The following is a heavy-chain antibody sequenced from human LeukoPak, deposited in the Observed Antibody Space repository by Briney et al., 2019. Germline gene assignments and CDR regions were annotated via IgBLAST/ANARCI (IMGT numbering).Heavy chain of an antibody. D-gene: IGHD2-15*01. Sequence: GGSLRLSCAASGFSFNSYWMTWVRQAPGRGLEWVANINPAGSDTYYVDPVKGRFTISRDNAKNLVYLQMNSLRAEDTAVYPCVRVGYVAAVDLWGQGTLVTVSS. CDR1: GFSFNSYW. CDR2: INPAGSDT. J-gene: IGHJ4*02. CDR3: VRVGYVAAVDL. V-gene: IGHV3-7*01.